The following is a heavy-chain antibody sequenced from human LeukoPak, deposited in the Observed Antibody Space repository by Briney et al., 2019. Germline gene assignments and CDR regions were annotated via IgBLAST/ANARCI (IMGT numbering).Heavy chain of an antibody. CDR3: ARDLASCAGDCYSDGFDY. Sequence: PSETLSLTCTVSGGSISSSSYYWGWIRRPPGKGLEWIGSIYYSGSTYYNPSLKSRVTISVDTSKNQFSLKLSSVTAADTAVYYCARDLASCAGDCYSDGFDYWGQGALVTVSS. D-gene: IGHD2-21*02. CDR1: GGSISSSSYY. CDR2: IYYSGST. J-gene: IGHJ4*02. V-gene: IGHV4-39*02.